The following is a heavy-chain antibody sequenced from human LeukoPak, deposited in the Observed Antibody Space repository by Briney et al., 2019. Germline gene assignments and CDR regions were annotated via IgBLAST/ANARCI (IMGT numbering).Heavy chain of an antibody. D-gene: IGHD3-9*01. CDR2: INPNSGGT. CDR3: ARGRGYDILTGYYTGNYFDY. J-gene: IGHJ4*02. Sequence: GASVKVSCKASGYTFTGYYMHWVRQAPGQGLEWMGWINPNSGGTNYAQKLQGRVTMTRDTSISTAYMELSRLRSDDTAVYYCARGRGYDILTGYYTGNYFDYWGQGTLVTVSS. CDR1: GYTFTGYY. V-gene: IGHV1-2*02.